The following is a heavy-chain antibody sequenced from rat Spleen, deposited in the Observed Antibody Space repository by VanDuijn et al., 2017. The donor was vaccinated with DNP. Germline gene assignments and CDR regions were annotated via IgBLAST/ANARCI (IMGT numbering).Heavy chain of an antibody. V-gene: IGHV5-7*01. CDR3: ARYIYNNYGFDY. CDR2: ISYEGSST. D-gene: IGHD1-10*01. CDR1: GFTFSSFP. Sequence: EVQLVESGGGLVQPGRSRKLSCAASGFTFSSFPMAWVRQAPTKGLEWVATISYEGSSTDYRDSVKGRFTISRDNAKSTLYLQMDSLRSEDTATYYCARYIYNNYGFDYWGQGVMVTVSS. J-gene: IGHJ2*01.